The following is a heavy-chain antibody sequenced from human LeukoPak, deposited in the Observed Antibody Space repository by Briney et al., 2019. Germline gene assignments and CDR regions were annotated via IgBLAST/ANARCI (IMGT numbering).Heavy chain of an antibody. CDR2: ISTSGST. CDR1: GGSITTYY. CDR3: ASDYYFGSGSYSQNFDY. D-gene: IGHD3-10*01. Sequence: SETLSLTCTVSGGSITTYYWSWIRQPAGKGLEWIGRISTSGSTNYNPSLKSRVTMSVDTSKNQFSLKLSSVTAADTAVYYCASDYYFGSGSYSQNFDYWSQGTLVTVSS. J-gene: IGHJ4*02. V-gene: IGHV4-4*07.